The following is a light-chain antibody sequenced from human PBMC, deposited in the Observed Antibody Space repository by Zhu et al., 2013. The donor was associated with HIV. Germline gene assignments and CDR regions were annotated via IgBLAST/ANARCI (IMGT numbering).Light chain of an antibody. V-gene: IGKV3-20*01. Sequence: EIVLTQSPGTLSLSPGETATLSCRASHRVSSAYLAWYQQIPGQAPRLLISGTSNRATGIPDRFSGSGSGTDFTLTISGVEPEDFAKYYCQQYDRSPLTFGGGTKVEIK. CDR3: QQYDRSPLT. J-gene: IGKJ4*01. CDR2: GTS. CDR1: HRVSSAY.